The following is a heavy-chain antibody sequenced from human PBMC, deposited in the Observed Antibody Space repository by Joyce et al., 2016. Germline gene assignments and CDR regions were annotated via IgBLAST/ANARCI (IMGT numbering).Heavy chain of an antibody. Sequence: EVQLVASGGGVLLRPGESLRVSCAASGLSVSNSYMSWVRQAPGKGLEWVSVLYPDGYTEYAAYEKGRFIISRDNPKNTLYLQMKSLRVEDTAVYYCARLGYCTGGRCYSDKIFDSWGQGALVTVSS. CDR3: ARLGYCTGGRCYSDKIFDS. CDR2: LYPDGYT. V-gene: IGHV3-53*01. CDR1: GLSVSNSY. D-gene: IGHD2-15*01. J-gene: IGHJ4*02.